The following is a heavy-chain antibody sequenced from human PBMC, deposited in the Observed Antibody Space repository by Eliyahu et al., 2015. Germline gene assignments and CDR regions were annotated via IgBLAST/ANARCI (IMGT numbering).Heavy chain of an antibody. CDR2: IYYSGST. CDR1: GXSISXXRYY. J-gene: IGHJ4*02. D-gene: IGHD3-3*01. Sequence: QLQLQESGPGLVKPSXTLSLXXPVSGXSISXXRYYWGWIRQPPGKGLEWIGSIYYSGSTYYNPSLKSRVTISVDTSKNQFSLKLSSVTAADTAVYYCARQRRITIFGVVSAIDYWGQGTLVTVSS. V-gene: IGHV4-39*01. CDR3: ARQRRITIFGVVSAIDY.